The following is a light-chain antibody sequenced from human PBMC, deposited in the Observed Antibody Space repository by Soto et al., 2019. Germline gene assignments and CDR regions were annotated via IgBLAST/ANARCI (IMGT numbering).Light chain of an antibody. J-gene: IGKJ2*01. Sequence: DIVMTQSPLSLPVTPGESASISCRSSQSLLHSNGYNCLDWYLQKPGQSPQLLIYLGSNRASGVPDRFSGSGSGTDFTLKISRVEAEDVGVYYCMQALQSPRTFGQGTKLEIK. CDR1: QSLLHSNGYNC. CDR2: LGS. CDR3: MQALQSPRT. V-gene: IGKV2-28*01.